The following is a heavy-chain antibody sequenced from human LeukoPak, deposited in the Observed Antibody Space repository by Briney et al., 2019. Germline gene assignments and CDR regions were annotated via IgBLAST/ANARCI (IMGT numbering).Heavy chain of an antibody. J-gene: IGHJ5*02. Sequence: GASVKVSCKASGGTFSSYAISWVRQAPGQGLEWMGGIIPIFGTANYAQKFQGRVTITTDESTSTAYMELSSLRSEDTAVYYCARQVEDTAMVTSIIFDPWGQGTLVTVSS. V-gene: IGHV1-69*05. CDR2: IIPIFGTA. D-gene: IGHD5-18*01. CDR1: GGTFSSYA. CDR3: ARQVEDTAMVTSIIFDP.